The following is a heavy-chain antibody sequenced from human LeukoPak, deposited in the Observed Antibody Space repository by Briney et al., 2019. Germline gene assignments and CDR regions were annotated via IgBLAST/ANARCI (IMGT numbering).Heavy chain of an antibody. CDR2: IYYSGST. CDR1: GGSISSYD. D-gene: IGHD7-27*01. V-gene: IGHV4-59*08. Sequence: SETLSLTCTVSGGSISSYDWSWIRQPPGKGLEWIGYIYYSGSTNYNPSLKSRVTISVDTSKNQFSLKLSSVTAADTAVYYCARHVGELGFHFDYWGQGTLVTVSS. J-gene: IGHJ4*02. CDR3: ARHVGELGFHFDY.